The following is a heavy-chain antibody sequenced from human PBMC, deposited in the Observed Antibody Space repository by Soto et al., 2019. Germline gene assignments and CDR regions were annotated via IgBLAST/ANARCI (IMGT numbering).Heavy chain of an antibody. J-gene: IGHJ4*02. CDR1: GFSLSSTRMA. CDR2: IYWDDDK. CDR3: AHIVVAGLGYYFDY. V-gene: IGHV2-5*02. D-gene: IGHD6-19*01. Sequence: QITLKESGPTLVKPTQTLTLTCTFSGFSLSSTRMAVGWIRQPPGKALEWLALIYWDDDKRYSPFLKSRLTITKDTSKNQVVLTMSNMDPVDTARYYCAHIVVAGLGYYFDYWGQGTRVTVSS.